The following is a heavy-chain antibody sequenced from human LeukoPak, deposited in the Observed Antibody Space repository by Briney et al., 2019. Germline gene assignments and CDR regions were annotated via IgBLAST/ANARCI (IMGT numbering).Heavy chain of an antibody. CDR3: ARFSDFYDFWSGPTSYGMDV. CDR2: ISSSSSYI. V-gene: IGHV3-21*01. D-gene: IGHD3-3*01. Sequence: GGSLRLSCAGSGFTFSSYSLNWVRQALGKGLEWVSSISSSSSYIYYADSVKGRFTISRDNAKNSLYLQMNSLRAEDTAVYYCARFSDFYDFWSGPTSYGMDVWGQGTTVTVSS. J-gene: IGHJ6*02. CDR1: GFTFSSYS.